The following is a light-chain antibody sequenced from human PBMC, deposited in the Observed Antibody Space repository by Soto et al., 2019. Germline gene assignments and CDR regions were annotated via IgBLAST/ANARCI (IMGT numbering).Light chain of an antibody. Sequence: EIVLTQSPGTLSLSPGERATLSCRASQSVTSSYLAWYQQKPGQAPRLLIYGASSRATGIPDRFSGSESGTDFTLTISRLEPEDFAVYYCQQYGRSPRTFGGGTKVEIK. CDR1: QSVTSSY. CDR2: GAS. J-gene: IGKJ4*01. V-gene: IGKV3-20*01. CDR3: QQYGRSPRT.